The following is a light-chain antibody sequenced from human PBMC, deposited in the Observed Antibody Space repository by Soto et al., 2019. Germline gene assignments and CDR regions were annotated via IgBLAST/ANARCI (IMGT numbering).Light chain of an antibody. CDR1: SSDVGAYNY. CDR2: DVS. V-gene: IGLV2-8*01. J-gene: IGLJ2*01. Sequence: QSALTQPPSASGSPGQSVTISCTGTSSDVGAYNYVSWYQQHPGKAPKLMISDVSNRPSGVPDRFSGSKSGNTASLTVSGLQAEDEADYYCSSYAGSNNVIFGGGTKLTVL. CDR3: SSYAGSNNVI.